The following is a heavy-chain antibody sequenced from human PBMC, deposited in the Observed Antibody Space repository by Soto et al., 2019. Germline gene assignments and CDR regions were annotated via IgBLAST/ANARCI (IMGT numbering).Heavy chain of an antibody. CDR2: IYYSGST. CDR3: ARVRYCSGGSCYSSFPSPYYYYMDV. CDR1: GGSISSYY. J-gene: IGHJ6*03. Sequence: SETLSLTCTVSGGSISSYYWSWIRQPPGKGLEWIGYIYYSGSTNYNPSLKSRVTISVDTSKNQFSLKLSSVTAADTVVYYCARVRYCSGGSCYSSFPSPYYYYMDVWGKGTTVTVSS. V-gene: IGHV4-59*01. D-gene: IGHD2-15*01.